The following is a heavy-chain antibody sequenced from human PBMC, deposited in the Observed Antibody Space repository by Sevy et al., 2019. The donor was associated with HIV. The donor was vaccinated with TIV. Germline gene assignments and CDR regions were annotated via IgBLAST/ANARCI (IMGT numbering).Heavy chain of an antibody. D-gene: IGHD6-19*01. CDR2: IWYDGSNK. CDR3: ARVKGYSSGSYYYGMDV. J-gene: IGHJ6*02. CDR1: GFTFSSYG. Sequence: GGSLRLSCAASGFTFSSYGMHWVRQAPGKGLEWVAVIWYDGSNKYYADSVKGRFTISRDNSKNTLYLQMNSLRAEDTAVYYCARVKGYSSGSYYYGMDVWGQGTRVTVSS. V-gene: IGHV3-33*01.